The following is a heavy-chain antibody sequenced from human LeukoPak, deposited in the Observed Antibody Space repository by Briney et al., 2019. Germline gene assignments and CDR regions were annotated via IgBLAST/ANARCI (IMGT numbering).Heavy chain of an antibody. CDR1: GFTFSTYC. D-gene: IGHD2-2*01. V-gene: IGHV3-7*03. Sequence: PGGSLRLSCAASGFTFSTYCMSWVRQAPGKGLEWVAGIKQDGSEKYYADSVKGRFTISRDSAKNSLYLHMNTLRAEDTAVYYCARDGGYCSSTSCYPYFDYWGQGTLVTVSS. CDR2: IKQDGSEK. J-gene: IGHJ4*02. CDR3: ARDGGYCSSTSCYPYFDY.